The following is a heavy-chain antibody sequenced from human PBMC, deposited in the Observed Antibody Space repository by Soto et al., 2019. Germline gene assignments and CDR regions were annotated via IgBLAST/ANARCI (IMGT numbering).Heavy chain of an antibody. D-gene: IGHD1-26*01. CDR3: AKDSFSDRETFNFDS. Sequence: EVQLLESGGGLVQPGGSLRLSCAASGFSFSNYAMNWVRQAPGKGLEWVSGIGGGGGGTYYADSVKGRFIISRDNSKGKGFLQMNRLRAEGPAVYCCAKDSFSDRETFNFDSGGQGTLVTVSS. V-gene: IGHV3-23*01. CDR1: GFSFSNYA. CDR2: IGGGGGGT. J-gene: IGHJ4*02.